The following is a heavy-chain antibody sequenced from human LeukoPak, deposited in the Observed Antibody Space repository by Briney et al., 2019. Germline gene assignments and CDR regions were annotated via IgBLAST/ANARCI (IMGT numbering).Heavy chain of an antibody. CDR1: GFSFSSYW. J-gene: IGHJ4*02. V-gene: IGHV3-7*01. D-gene: IGHD4-11*01. CDR2: IKQDGSEK. Sequence: GGSLRLSCVASGFSFSSYWMAWVRQAPGKGPEWVASIKQDGSEKFYADSVKGRCTISKDNAQNSLYLRMNSLRGEDTAVYYCAREDHSNYEYWGQGTSVTVSS. CDR3: AREDHSNYEY.